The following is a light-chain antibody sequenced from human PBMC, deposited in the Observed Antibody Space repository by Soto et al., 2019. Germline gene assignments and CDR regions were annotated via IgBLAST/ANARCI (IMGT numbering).Light chain of an antibody. CDR3: QQRSNWIT. CDR2: DTS. V-gene: IGKV3-11*01. J-gene: IGKJ5*01. CDR1: ESVGGS. Sequence: EIVLTQSPATLSLFPGERATLSCRASESVGGSLAWYQQKPGQAPRLLLYDTSGRATGLPARFSGIGSGTGFNLTISSLESEDFAVYYCQQRSNWITFGQGTRLEIE.